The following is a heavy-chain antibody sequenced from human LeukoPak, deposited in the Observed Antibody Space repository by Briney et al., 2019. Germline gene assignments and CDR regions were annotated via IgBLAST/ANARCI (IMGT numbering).Heavy chain of an antibody. D-gene: IGHD3-3*01. Sequence: GASVKVSCKASGYTFTGYYMHWVRQAPGQGLEWMGWINPNSGGTNYAQKFQGRVTVARDTSISTAYMELSRLRSDDTAVYYCATSLLEWLPFDYWGQGTLVTVSS. CDR2: INPNSGGT. CDR3: ATSLLEWLPFDY. CDR1: GYTFTGYY. J-gene: IGHJ4*02. V-gene: IGHV1-2*02.